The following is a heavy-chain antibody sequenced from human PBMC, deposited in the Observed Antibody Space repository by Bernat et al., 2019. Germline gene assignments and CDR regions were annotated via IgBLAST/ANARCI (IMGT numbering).Heavy chain of an antibody. J-gene: IGHJ3*02. CDR3: ARVWARGIAAASFDI. V-gene: IGHV3-33*01. Sequence: QVQLVESGGGVVQPGRSLRLSCAASGFTFSSYGMHWVRQAPGKGLEWVAVIWYDGSNKYYADSVKGRFTISRDNSKNTLYLQMNSLRAEDTAVYYCARVWARGIAAASFDIWGQGTMVTVSS. CDR2: IWYDGSNK. CDR1: GFTFSSYG. D-gene: IGHD6-13*01.